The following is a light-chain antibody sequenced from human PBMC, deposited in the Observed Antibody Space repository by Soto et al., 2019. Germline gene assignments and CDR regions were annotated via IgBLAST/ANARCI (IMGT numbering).Light chain of an antibody. CDR1: QSIGDW. Sequence: IQMTQSPSTLSASVGGTVTITCRASQSIGDWLAWYQQKPGKAPKLLIYKASTLKSGVPSRFSGSGSGTEFTLTISSLQPDDFVTYYCQHYNSYSEAFGQGTKVDIK. V-gene: IGKV1-5*03. CDR2: KAS. J-gene: IGKJ1*01. CDR3: QHYNSYSEA.